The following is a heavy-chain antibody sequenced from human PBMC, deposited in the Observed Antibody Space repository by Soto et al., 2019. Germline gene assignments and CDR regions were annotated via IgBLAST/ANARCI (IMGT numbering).Heavy chain of an antibody. CDR2: ISYDGSNK. D-gene: IGHD6-19*01. J-gene: IGHJ4*02. Sequence: QVQLVESGGGVVQPGRSLRLSCAASGFTFSSYGMHWVRQAPGKGLEWVAVISYDGSNKYYADSVKGRFTISRDNSQNTLYLPMNSLRAEDTAVYYCAKAVAGNFDYWGQGTLVTVSS. CDR3: AKAVAGNFDY. CDR1: GFTFSSYG. V-gene: IGHV3-30*18.